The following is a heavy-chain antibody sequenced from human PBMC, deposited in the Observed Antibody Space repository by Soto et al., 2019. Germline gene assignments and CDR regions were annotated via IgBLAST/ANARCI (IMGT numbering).Heavy chain of an antibody. CDR3: AREVRAGVGATDY. CDR1: GFTFDSYH. J-gene: IGHJ4*02. D-gene: IGHD1-26*01. V-gene: IGHV1-46*02. Sequence: QVQLVQSGAEVKKPGASVMLSCKASGFTFDSYHMHWVRQAPGQGLEWMGIINPSGSSTTNEQKLQGRVTMTRDASTSTIYMQLSRLRSEDTAVYYCAREVRAGVGATDYWGQGSLVTVSS. CDR2: INPSGSST.